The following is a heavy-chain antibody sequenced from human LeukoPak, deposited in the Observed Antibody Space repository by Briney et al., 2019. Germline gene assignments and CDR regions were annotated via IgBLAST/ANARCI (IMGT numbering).Heavy chain of an antibody. J-gene: IGHJ4*02. CDR2: IYYSGST. CDR1: GGSISSYY. D-gene: IGHD4-17*01. V-gene: IGHV4-59*08. Sequence: SETLSLTCTVSGGSISSYYWSWIRQPPGKGLEWIGYIYYSGSTNYDPSLKSRVTISVDTSKNQFSLKLTSVTAADTAVYYCARNGHLGASSGDYYYFDFWGLGTLVTVSS. CDR3: ARNGHLGASSGDYYYFDF.